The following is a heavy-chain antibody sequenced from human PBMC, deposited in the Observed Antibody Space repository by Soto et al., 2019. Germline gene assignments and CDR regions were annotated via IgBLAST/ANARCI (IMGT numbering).Heavy chain of an antibody. J-gene: IGHJ5*02. CDR2: ISGSVGST. CDR3: AKPPAPNWNYWSGWFDP. Sequence: EVQLLESGGGLVQPGFTFSSYAMSWVRLAPGKGLEWVSTISGSVGSTYYADSVRGRFTISRDNSKNTLYLQMNSLRVAEPAVYYCAKPPAPNWNYWSGWFDPWGPGTLVPLSS. D-gene: IGHD1-7*01. V-gene: IGHV3-23*01. CDR1: FTFSSYA.